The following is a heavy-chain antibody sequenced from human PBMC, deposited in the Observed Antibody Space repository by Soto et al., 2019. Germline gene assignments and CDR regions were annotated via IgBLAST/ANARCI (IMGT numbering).Heavy chain of an antibody. CDR3: GRVPLDGNYANGVDV. D-gene: IGHD4-17*01. CDR2: IDTYGSRK. CDR1: GFNFNPYW. J-gene: IGHJ6*02. Sequence: GGPLRLSCAASGFNFNPYWMYWVRQSPGKGLEWVANIDTYGSRKIYVDSVKGRFIISTDNAKNSLFLQMNGLRADDTAVYYCGRVPLDGNYANGVDVWGQGTTVTVSS. V-gene: IGHV3-7*03.